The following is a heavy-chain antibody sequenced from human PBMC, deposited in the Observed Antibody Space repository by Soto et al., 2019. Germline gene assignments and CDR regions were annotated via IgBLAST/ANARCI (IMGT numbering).Heavy chain of an antibody. Sequence: QVQLVESGGGVVQPGRSLRLSCAASGFTFNTYAMHWVRQAPGKGLEWVAVISYDGSNKYYADSVKGRFTISRHNSKNTLYLQMNSLRAEDTAVYYCARTYDSSGPFDYWGQGTLVTVSA. D-gene: IGHD3-22*01. V-gene: IGHV3-30-3*01. CDR3: ARTYDSSGPFDY. CDR2: ISYDGSNK. J-gene: IGHJ4*02. CDR1: GFTFNTYA.